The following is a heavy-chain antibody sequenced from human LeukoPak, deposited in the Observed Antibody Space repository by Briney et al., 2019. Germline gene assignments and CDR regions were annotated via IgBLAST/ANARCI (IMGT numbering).Heavy chain of an antibody. CDR2: INHSGST. CDR3: ARQWLVSPLFDY. CDR1: GGSFSGYY. Sequence: SETLSLTCAVYGGSFSGYYWSWIRQPPGKGLEWIGEINHSGSTNYNPSLRSRVTVSVHTPKNQLSLKLSSVTAADTAVYYCARQWLVSPLFDYWGQGTLVTVSS. D-gene: IGHD6-19*01. J-gene: IGHJ4*02. V-gene: IGHV4-34*01.